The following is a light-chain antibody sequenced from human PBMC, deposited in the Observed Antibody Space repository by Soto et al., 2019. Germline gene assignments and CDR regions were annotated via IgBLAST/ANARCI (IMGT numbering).Light chain of an antibody. CDR2: RNN. J-gene: IGLJ1*01. Sequence: QSVLTQPPSASGTPLQRVTISCSGSSSNIGSNYVYWYQQLPGTAPKLLIYRNNQRPSGVPDRFSGSKSGTSASLAISGLRSEDEADYYCAAWDDSLSGYVFGTGTKVTVL. CDR1: SSNIGSNY. CDR3: AAWDDSLSGYV. V-gene: IGLV1-47*01.